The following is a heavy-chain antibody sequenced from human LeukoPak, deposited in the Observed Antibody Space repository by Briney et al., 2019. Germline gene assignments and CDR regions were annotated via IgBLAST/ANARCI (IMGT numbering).Heavy chain of an antibody. CDR1: EFTFTSYE. J-gene: IGHJ3*02. CDR3: ARGPSIAARYDAFDI. CDR2: ISSSGNTI. D-gene: IGHD6-6*01. Sequence: GGSLRLSCAASEFTFTSYELNWVRQAPGKGLEWVSYISSSGNTISYADSVKGRFTISRDNAKNSLYLQVISLRAEDTAVYYCARGPSIAARYDAFDIWGQGTMVAVSS. V-gene: IGHV3-48*03.